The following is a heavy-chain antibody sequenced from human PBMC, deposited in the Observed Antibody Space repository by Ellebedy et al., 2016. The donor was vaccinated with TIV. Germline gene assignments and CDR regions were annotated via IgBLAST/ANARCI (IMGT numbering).Heavy chain of an antibody. CDR3: ARVYSSSWYIYYYYYYMDV. Sequence: GESLKISXAASGFTFSSYWMSWVRQAPGKGLEWVANIKQDGSEKYYVDSVKGRFTISRDNAKNSLYLQMNSLRAEDTAVYYCARVYSSSWYIYYYYYYMDVWGKGTTVTVSS. CDR1: GFTFSSYW. V-gene: IGHV3-7*01. CDR2: IKQDGSEK. J-gene: IGHJ6*03. D-gene: IGHD6-13*01.